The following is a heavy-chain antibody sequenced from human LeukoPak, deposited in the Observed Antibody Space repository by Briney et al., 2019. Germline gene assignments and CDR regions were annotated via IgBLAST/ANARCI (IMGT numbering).Heavy chain of an antibody. D-gene: IGHD3-22*01. CDR1: GGSFSGYY. Sequence: SETLSLTCAVYGGSFSGYYWSWIRQPPGKGLGWIGEINHSGRTNYDPSLKSRVTISVDTSKNQFSLKLSSVTAADTAVYYCARGDSIYYDSSGYSYWGQGTLVTVSS. CDR2: INHSGRT. J-gene: IGHJ4*02. CDR3: ARGDSIYYDSSGYSY. V-gene: IGHV4-34*01.